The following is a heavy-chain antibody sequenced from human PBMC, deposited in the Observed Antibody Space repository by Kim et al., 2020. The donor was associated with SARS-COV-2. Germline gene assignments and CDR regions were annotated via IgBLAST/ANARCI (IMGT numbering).Heavy chain of an antibody. D-gene: IGHD3-10*01. V-gene: IGHV3-30*03. CDR2: ISYDGTNK. J-gene: IGHJ4*02. CDR1: GITFNSYG. CDR3: VGGSGRDIDY. Sequence: GGSLRLSCAASGITFNSYGMHWVRQAPGKGLEWVAVISYDGTNKYYAEAVKGRFTISRDNSKNTLFLEMNSLRAEYTAVYYCVGGSGRDIDYWGQGTLVTVSS.